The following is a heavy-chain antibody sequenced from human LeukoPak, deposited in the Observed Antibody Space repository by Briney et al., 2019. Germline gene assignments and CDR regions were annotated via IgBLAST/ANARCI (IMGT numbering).Heavy chain of an antibody. D-gene: IGHD3-22*01. CDR3: ARDLGKSVSGSPGLEY. V-gene: IGHV3-48*02. CDR1: GFSFSSYS. CDR2: ISGSSGTI. Sequence: PGGSLRLSCAASGFSFSSYSMNWVRQAPGKGLEWISYISGSSGTIYYADSVKGRFTIFRDNVKTSLYLQMDSLRDEDTAVYYCARDLGKSVSGSPGLEYWGQGALVPVSS. J-gene: IGHJ4*02.